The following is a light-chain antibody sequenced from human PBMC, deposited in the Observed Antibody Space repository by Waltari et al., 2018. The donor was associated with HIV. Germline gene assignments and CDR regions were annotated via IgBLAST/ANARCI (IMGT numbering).Light chain of an antibody. CDR2: GAS. J-gene: IGKJ2*01. CDR3: HQYAALPRT. Sequence: EIVLTQSPGTLSFSPGERATLSCRASQSVTSSHLAWYQQRPGQAPRLLIYGASSRATGIPNRFSGSGSGTEFTLIISRLEPEDFAVYYCHQYAALPRTFGQGTKLEIK. CDR1: QSVTSSH. V-gene: IGKV3-20*01.